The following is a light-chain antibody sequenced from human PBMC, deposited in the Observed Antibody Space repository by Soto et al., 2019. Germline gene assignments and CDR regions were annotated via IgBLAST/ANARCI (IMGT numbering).Light chain of an antibody. CDR2: YAS. J-gene: IGKJ5*01. Sequence: EIALTQSPATLSLSPGERATLSCMDSHIISNYLAWYQHRPGQAPRLLIDYASNRATGIPARFSGSGSGTDFTLTISSLEPEDFAVYYCQHLTAFGQGTRLEIK. CDR1: HIISNY. CDR3: QHLTA. V-gene: IGKV3-11*01.